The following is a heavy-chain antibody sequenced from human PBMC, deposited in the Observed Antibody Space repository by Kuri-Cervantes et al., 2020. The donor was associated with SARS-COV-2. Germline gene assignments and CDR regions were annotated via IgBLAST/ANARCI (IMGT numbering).Heavy chain of an antibody. CDR1: GFIFSDFG. CDR3: ARVFGSYVAAAAAYYFDY. V-gene: IGHV3-48*01. CDR2: ISSSSTTI. D-gene: IGHD6-13*01. J-gene: IGHJ4*02. Sequence: GGSLRLSCAASGFIFSDFGMNWVRQAPGKGQEWVSYISSSSTTIYYADSVKGRFTISRDNAKNSLYLQMNSLRAEDTAVYYCARVFGSYVAAAAAYYFDYWGQGTLVTVSS.